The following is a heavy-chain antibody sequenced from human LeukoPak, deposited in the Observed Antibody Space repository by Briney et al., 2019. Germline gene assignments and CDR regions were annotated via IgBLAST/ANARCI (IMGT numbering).Heavy chain of an antibody. V-gene: IGHV4-39*07. Sequence: SETLSLTCTVSGGSISSSSYYWGWIRQPPGKGLEWIGNIYYSGSTYYNPSLKSRLTISVDTSKNQFSLKLSSVTAADTAVYYCARVRDGYNDAYDIWGQGTMVTVHS. CDR1: GGSISSSSYY. J-gene: IGHJ3*02. CDR3: ARVRDGYNDAYDI. D-gene: IGHD5-24*01. CDR2: IYYSGST.